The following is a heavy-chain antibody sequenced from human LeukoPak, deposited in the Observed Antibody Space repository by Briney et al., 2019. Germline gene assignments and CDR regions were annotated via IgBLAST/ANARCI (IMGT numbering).Heavy chain of an antibody. D-gene: IGHD3-22*01. J-gene: IGHJ4*02. CDR2: IYYSGST. V-gene: IGHV4-59*05. CDR1: GGSISGFY. Sequence: SETLSLTCTVSGGSISGFYWSWIRQPPGKGLEWIGSIYYSGSTYYNPSLKSRVTISVDTSKNQFSLKLSSVTAADTAVYYCARDYDSSGYYAYWGQGTLVTVSS. CDR3: ARDYDSSGYYAY.